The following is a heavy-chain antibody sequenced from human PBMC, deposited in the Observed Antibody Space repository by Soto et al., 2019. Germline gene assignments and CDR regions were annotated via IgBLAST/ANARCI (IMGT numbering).Heavy chain of an antibody. J-gene: IGHJ6*02. CDR2: ISYDGSNK. CDR1: GFTFSSYG. CDR3: AKVTVGATRNYYYGMDV. D-gene: IGHD1-26*01. V-gene: IGHV3-30*18. Sequence: PGGSLRLSCAASGFTFSSYGMHWVRQAPGKGLEWVAVISYDGSNKYYADSVKGRFTISRDNSKNTLYLQMNSLRAEDTAVYYCAKVTVGATRNYYYGMDVRGPRPTLTVS.